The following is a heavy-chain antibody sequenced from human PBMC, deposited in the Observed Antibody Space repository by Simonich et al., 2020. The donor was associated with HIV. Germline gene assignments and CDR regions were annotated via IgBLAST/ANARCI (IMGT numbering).Heavy chain of an antibody. J-gene: IGHJ6*03. CDR2: ISSSSRYI. D-gene: IGHD4-17*01. CDR3: ARNGDYGLYHYYYMDV. CDR1: GFAFSCYS. Sequence: EVQLVESGGGLVKPGGSLRLSCAASGFAFSCYSMNWVRQAPGKGLEWVSSISSSSRYISYADSGKGRFTISRDNAKNSLYLQMNSLRAEDTAVYYCARNGDYGLYHYYYMDVWGKGTTVTISS. V-gene: IGHV3-21*01.